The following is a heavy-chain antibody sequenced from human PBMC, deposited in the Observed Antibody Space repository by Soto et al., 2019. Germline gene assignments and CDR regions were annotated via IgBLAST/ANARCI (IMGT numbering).Heavy chain of an antibody. Sequence: PGESLKISCKGSGYSFTSYWIGWVRQMPGKGLEWMGIIYPGDSDTRYSPSFQGQVTISADKSISTAYLQWSSLKASDTAMYYCARLRTRYSGSYYGMDVWGQGTTVTVS. J-gene: IGHJ6*02. D-gene: IGHD1-26*01. CDR2: IYPGDSDT. CDR1: GYSFTSYW. V-gene: IGHV5-51*01. CDR3: ARLRTRYSGSYYGMDV.